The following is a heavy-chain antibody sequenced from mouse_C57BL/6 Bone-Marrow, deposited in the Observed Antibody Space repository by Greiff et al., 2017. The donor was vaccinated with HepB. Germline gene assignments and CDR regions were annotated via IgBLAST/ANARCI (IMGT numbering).Heavy chain of an antibody. V-gene: IGHV2-6*01. D-gene: IGHD2-4*01. Sequence: QVTLKVCGPGLVAPSQSLSITCTVSGFSLTSYGVDWVRQSPGKGLEWLGVIWGVGSTNYNSALKSRLSISKDNSKSQVFLKMNSLHTDDTAMYYCATPYDYDGAPFAYWGQGTLVTVSA. CDR3: ATPYDYDGAPFAY. CDR2: IWGVGST. CDR1: GFSLTSYG. J-gene: IGHJ3*01.